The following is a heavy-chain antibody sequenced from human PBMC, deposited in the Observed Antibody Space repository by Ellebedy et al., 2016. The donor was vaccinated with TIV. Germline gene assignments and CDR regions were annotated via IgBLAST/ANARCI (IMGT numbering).Heavy chain of an antibody. CDR2: IKQDGSEK. CDR1: GFTFSGSW. J-gene: IGHJ4*02. CDR3: ARFRYGDFFY. V-gene: IGHV3-7*03. Sequence: GESLKISCAASGFTFSGSWMSWVRQAPGKGLEWVANIKQDGSEKYYVDSVKGRFTISRDNAKNSLYVQMNSLRAEDTAVYYCARFRYGDFFYWGQGTLVTVSS. D-gene: IGHD4-17*01.